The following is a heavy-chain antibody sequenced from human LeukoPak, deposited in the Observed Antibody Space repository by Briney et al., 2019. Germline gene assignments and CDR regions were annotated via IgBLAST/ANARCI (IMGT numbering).Heavy chain of an antibody. Sequence: ASVTVSCKASGYTFTSYYMHWVRQAPGQGLEWMGIINPSGGSTSYAQKFQGRATMTRDTSTSTVYMELSSLRSEDTAVYYCARDRVVRGVIKYWFDPWGQGTLVTVSS. CDR2: INPSGGST. CDR3: ARDRVVRGVIKYWFDP. J-gene: IGHJ5*02. D-gene: IGHD3-10*01. CDR1: GYTFTSYY. V-gene: IGHV1-46*01.